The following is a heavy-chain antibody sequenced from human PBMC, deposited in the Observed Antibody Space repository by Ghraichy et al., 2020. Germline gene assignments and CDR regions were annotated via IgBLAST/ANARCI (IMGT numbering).Heavy chain of an antibody. CDR1: GFTFSNYA. D-gene: IGHD2-15*01. V-gene: IGHV3-23*01. Sequence: LSLTCAASGFTFSNYAMNWVRQAPGKGLEWVSGIIGDGGTTFHSDSVRGRFTISRDNSKNTLYLQMNSLRVEDTAVYYCAKGYGMDVWGQGTTVTVSS. J-gene: IGHJ6*02. CDR3: AKGYGMDV. CDR2: IIGDGGTT.